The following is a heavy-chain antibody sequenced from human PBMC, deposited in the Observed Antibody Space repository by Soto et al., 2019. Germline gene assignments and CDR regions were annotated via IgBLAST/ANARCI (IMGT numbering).Heavy chain of an antibody. D-gene: IGHD3-16*01. CDR3: ARETIPQMYYYGTDF. V-gene: IGHV1-18*01. CDR2: ISAYNGKI. CDR1: GYTFTNYG. J-gene: IGHJ6*02. Sequence: QVQLVQSGAEVRAPGASVKVYCKASGYTFTNYGISWVRPAPGQGLEWIGWISAYNGKIDYAQKVQGRITRTTDTSTSTAFMELRSLRSDDTAVYYCARETIPQMYYYGTDFWVQGTTVIVSS.